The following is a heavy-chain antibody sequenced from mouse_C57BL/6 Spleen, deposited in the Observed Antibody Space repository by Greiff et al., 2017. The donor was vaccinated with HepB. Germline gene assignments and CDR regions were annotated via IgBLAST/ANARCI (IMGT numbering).Heavy chain of an antibody. V-gene: IGHV1-15*01. CDR3: TKGDGYDPYWYFDV. D-gene: IGHD2-2*01. J-gene: IGHJ1*03. CDR2: IDPETGGT. CDR1: GYTFTDYE. Sequence: QVQLQQSGAELVRPGASVTLSCKASGYTFTDYEMHWVKQTPVHGLEWIGAIDPETGGTAYNQKFKGKAILTADKSSSTAYMELRSLTSEDSAVYYCTKGDGYDPYWYFDVWGTGTTVTVSS.